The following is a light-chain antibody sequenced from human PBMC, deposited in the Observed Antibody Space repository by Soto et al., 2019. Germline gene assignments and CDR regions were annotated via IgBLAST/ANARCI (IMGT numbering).Light chain of an antibody. J-gene: IGLJ1*01. V-gene: IGLV2-8*01. CDR2: EVV. CDR1: KNDIGVYDF. CDR3: KSYAGSNTYV. Sequence: QPVLTQPPSASGSPGQSVTISCTGTKNDIGVYDFVSWYQHHPGKAPRLIIYEVVQRPSGVPDRFSGSKSGNTASLTVSGLQAADEADYFWKSYAGSNTYVFGSGTKLTVL.